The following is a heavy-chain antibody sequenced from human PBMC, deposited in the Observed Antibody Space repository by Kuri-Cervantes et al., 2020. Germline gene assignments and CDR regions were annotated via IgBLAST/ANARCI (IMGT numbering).Heavy chain of an antibody. Sequence: ASVKVSCKASGYTLSDHYIHWMRQAPGHGLEWVGGINPKSGDTNYAQKFQGRVTMTRDTSISTAYMELSRLRSDDTAVYYCAGAVAGRLGYYYYGMDVWGQGTTVTVSS. CDR2: INPKSGDT. CDR1: GYTLSDHY. V-gene: IGHV1-2*02. CDR3: AGAVAGRLGYYYYGMDV. D-gene: IGHD6-19*01. J-gene: IGHJ6*02.